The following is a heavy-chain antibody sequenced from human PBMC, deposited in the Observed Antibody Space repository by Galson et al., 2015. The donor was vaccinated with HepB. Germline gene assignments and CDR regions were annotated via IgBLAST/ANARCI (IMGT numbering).Heavy chain of an antibody. V-gene: IGHV3-11*06. Sequence: SLRLSCAASGFTFSAYKMTWIRQAPRKGLEWVSYITHSSALTTYADSVNGRFTISRDNAKNLLYLQMDSLRADDTAVYYCARDLSTTKRAFDVWGQGTVVTVSS. CDR2: ITHSSALT. CDR3: ARDLSTTKRAFDV. CDR1: GFTFSAYK. D-gene: IGHD1-1*01. J-gene: IGHJ3*01.